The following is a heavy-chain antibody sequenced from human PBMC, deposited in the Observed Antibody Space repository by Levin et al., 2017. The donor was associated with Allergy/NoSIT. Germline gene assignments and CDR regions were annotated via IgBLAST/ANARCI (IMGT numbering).Heavy chain of an antibody. CDR2: ISSNGGST. D-gene: IGHD6-13*01. CDR3: VKDTYSSSWYDAFDI. V-gene: IGHV3-64D*06. Sequence: PGGSLRLSCSASGFTFSSYAMHWVRQAPGKGLEYVSAISSNGGSTYYADSVKGRFTISRDNSKNTLYLQMSSLRAEDTAVYYCVKDTYSSSWYDAFDIWGQGTMVTVSS. CDR1: GFTFSSYA. J-gene: IGHJ3*02.